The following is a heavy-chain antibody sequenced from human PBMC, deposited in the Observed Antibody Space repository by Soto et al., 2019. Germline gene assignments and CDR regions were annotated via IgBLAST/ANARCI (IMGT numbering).Heavy chain of an antibody. CDR2: IGAADDP. D-gene: IGHD2-2*01. CDR3: ARANTGQLPRRGDYYYALDV. CDR1: GFFFNNYD. Sequence: QLVESGGGLTQAGGSLRLSCVGSGFFFNNYDMHWVRQVRGKGLEWVSAIGAADDPYYSVSVKGRFIVSRDNAQKSLYLKMNNLRAADTVVFFGARANTGQLPRRGDYYYALDVWGRGTTVTVSS. J-gene: IGHJ6*02. V-gene: IGHV3-13*05.